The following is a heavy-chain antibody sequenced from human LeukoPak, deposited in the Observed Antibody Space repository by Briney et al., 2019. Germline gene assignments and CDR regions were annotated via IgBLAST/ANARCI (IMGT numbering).Heavy chain of an antibody. Sequence: SQTLSLTCTVSSGSISSGDYYWRWIRQPPGKGLEWTGYIYYSGSTYYNPSLKSRVTISVDTSKNQFSLKLSSVTAADTAVYYCARGGQYQLLPFDYWGQGTLVTVSS. D-gene: IGHD2-2*01. CDR2: IYYSGST. CDR1: SGSISSGDYY. CDR3: ARGGQYQLLPFDY. J-gene: IGHJ4*02. V-gene: IGHV4-30-4*01.